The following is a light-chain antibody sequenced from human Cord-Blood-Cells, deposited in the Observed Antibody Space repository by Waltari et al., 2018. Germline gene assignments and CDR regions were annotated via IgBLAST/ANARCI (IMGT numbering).Light chain of an antibody. J-gene: IGLJ1*01. V-gene: IGLV2-14*01. Sequence: QSALTQPASVSGSPGQSITISCTCTSSDVGGYNYVSWSQQHPGKAPNLIIYDVSKRPSGVSNRFSGSKSGNTASLTISGLQAEDEADYYCSSYTSSSTFVFGTGTKVTVL. CDR2: DVS. CDR1: SSDVGGYNY. CDR3: SSYTSSSTFV.